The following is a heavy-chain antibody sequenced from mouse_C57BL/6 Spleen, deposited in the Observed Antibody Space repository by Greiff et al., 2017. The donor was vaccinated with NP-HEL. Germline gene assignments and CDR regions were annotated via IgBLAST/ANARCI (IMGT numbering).Heavy chain of an antibody. CDR2: LWSGGST. Sequence: VKLQESGPGLVQPSQCLSITCTVSGFSLTSCGVHCFRQSLGKGLEWLGVLWSGGSTDYNAAFISRLIISKYNSTSQVFFKMNRLQADDTAKDYGARSLEGREAWFADWGQGTLVTVSA. V-gene: IGHV2-2*01. J-gene: IGHJ3*01. CDR3: ARSLEGREAWFAD. CDR1: GFSLTSCG.